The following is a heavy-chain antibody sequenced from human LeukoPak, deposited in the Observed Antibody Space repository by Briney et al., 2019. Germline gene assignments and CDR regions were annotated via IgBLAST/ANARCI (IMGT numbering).Heavy chain of an antibody. Sequence: SETLSLTCPVSGGSLSSYYWNWIRQPPGKGLEWIGYIYYSGSTNYNPSLKSRVTIPVDTSKNQFSLRLSSVTAADTAVNYCVRLQGGGSYRNFDYWGQGTLVTVSS. CDR1: GGSLSSYY. V-gene: IGHV4-59*01. D-gene: IGHD3-16*02. CDR2: IYYSGST. CDR3: VRLQGGGSYRNFDY. J-gene: IGHJ4*02.